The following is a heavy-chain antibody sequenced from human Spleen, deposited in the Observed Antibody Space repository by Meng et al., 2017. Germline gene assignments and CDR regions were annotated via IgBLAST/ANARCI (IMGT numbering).Heavy chain of an antibody. Sequence: GGSLRLSCAASGFSFSEYTMNWVRQAPGTGLEWVSSISTSSSSIFYEDSLRGRFTISRDNAKNSLYLQMNSLRDEDTAVYYCARAGHLYCGGACHRFDSWGQGTLVTVSS. J-gene: IGHJ4*02. CDR2: ISTSSSSI. V-gene: IGHV3-21*01. D-gene: IGHD2-21*02. CDR3: ARAGHLYCGGACHRFDS. CDR1: GFSFSEYT.